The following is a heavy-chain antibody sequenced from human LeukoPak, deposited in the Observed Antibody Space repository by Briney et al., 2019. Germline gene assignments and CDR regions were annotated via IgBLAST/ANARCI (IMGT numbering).Heavy chain of an antibody. V-gene: IGHV1-18*01. CDR3: ARALSRYDWFDP. J-gene: IGHJ5*02. CDR1: GYTFTSYG. D-gene: IGHD3-16*02. CDR2: ISAYNGNT. Sequence: ASVKVSCTASGYTFTSYGISWVRQAPGQGLGWMGWISAYNGNTNYAQKLQGRVTMTTDTSTSTAYMELRSLRSDDTAVYYCARALSRYDWFDPWGQGTLVTVSS.